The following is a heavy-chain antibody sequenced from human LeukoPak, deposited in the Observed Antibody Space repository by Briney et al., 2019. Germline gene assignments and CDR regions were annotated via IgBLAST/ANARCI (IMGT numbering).Heavy chain of an antibody. CDR2: IIDSGST. Sequence: SETLSLTCAVSGGAFSNYFWTWIRQPPGKGLEWIAEIIDSGSTNSNSSLRSRVAISVDTSKNQFSLRLTSVTAADTAVYYCARGQYCSTTTCYSARRYFDFWGQGTLVTVSS. CDR3: ARGQYCSTTTCYSARRYFDF. J-gene: IGHJ4*02. D-gene: IGHD2-2*01. V-gene: IGHV4-34*01. CDR1: GGAFSNYF.